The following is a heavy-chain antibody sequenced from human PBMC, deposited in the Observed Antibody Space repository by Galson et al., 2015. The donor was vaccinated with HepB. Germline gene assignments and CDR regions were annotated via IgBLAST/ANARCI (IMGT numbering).Heavy chain of an antibody. Sequence: SLRLSCAASGFTFSSYDMHWVRQATGKGLEWVSAIGTAGDPYYPGSVKGRFTISRENAKNSLYLQMNSLRAGDTAVYYCARGAGDDYGDYFWFDPWGQGTLVTVSS. CDR3: ARGAGDDYGDYFWFDP. J-gene: IGHJ5*02. V-gene: IGHV3-13*05. CDR2: IGTAGDP. CDR1: GFTFSSYD. D-gene: IGHD4-17*01.